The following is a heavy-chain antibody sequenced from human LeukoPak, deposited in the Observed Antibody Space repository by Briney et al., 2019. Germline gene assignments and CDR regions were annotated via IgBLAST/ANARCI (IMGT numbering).Heavy chain of an antibody. D-gene: IGHD3-22*01. CDR3: ARESQIRYYYDRSGYYYGAMDY. CDR1: GYTFTSYG. J-gene: IGHJ4*02. V-gene: IGHV1-18*01. Sequence: ASVKVSCKASGYTFTSYGISWVRQGPGQGLEWMGWISGYNGHTNYAEKLQGRVTMTTDTFTSTAYMELRSLRSDDTAVFYCARESQIRYYYDRSGYYYGAMDYWGQGSLVTVSS. CDR2: ISGYNGHT.